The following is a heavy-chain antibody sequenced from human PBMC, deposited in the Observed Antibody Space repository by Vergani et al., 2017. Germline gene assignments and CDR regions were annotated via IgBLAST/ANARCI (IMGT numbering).Heavy chain of an antibody. Sequence: QVQLVQSGAAVKKPGASVKVSCKASGYTFTGYYIHWVRQAPGQGLEWMGWINPNSGGTNYAQKFQGRVTMTRDTPISTAYMELSRLRSDDTAVYYCTRGGRSIAARPAYAFDIWGQGTMVTVSS. CDR1: GYTFTGYY. D-gene: IGHD6-6*01. V-gene: IGHV1-2*02. CDR2: INPNSGGT. CDR3: TRGGRSIAARPAYAFDI. J-gene: IGHJ3*02.